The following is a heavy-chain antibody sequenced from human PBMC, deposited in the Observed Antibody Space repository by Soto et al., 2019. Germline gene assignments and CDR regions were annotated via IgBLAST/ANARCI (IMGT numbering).Heavy chain of an antibody. CDR2: SDWDGDQ. CDR3: ARFGYYYASATALDH. Sequence: SGPTLVNPTETLTLTCTFSGFSLSSNGMSISWIRQPPGQALEWLAVSDWDGDQYYNTSLKTRLSISKDTSQNQVVLRLTNVDPADTATYFCARFGYYYASATALDHLCQGILLTISA. D-gene: IGHD3-10*01. CDR1: GFSLSSNGMS. V-gene: IGHV2-70*12. J-gene: IGHJ4*02.